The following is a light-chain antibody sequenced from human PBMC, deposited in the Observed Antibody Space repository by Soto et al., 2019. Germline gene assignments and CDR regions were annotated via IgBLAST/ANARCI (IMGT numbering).Light chain of an antibody. CDR2: AAS. V-gene: IGKV1-39*01. J-gene: IGKJ4*01. CDR1: QGMSSY. CDR3: QQSYSTPLT. Sequence: IKLTQSPASLSASVGERATIACRASQGMSSYVAWYQQKPGKAPKLLIYAASTLHSGVPARFSGSGSGTDFTLTISSLQPEDFATYYCQQSYSTPLTFGGGTKVDIK.